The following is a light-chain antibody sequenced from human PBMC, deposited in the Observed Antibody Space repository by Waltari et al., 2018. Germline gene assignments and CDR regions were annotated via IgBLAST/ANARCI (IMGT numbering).Light chain of an antibody. Sequence: EIVMTQSPATLSVSPGERATLSCRASQSVSSNVAWYPQKPGQAPRLLIFDASTRAIGILARVSGSGYGTEFTLTISSLQSEDFAVYYCQKYKNWTFGQGTKVEIK. CDR1: QSVSSN. V-gene: IGKV3-15*01. CDR2: DAS. CDR3: QKYKNWT. J-gene: IGKJ1*01.